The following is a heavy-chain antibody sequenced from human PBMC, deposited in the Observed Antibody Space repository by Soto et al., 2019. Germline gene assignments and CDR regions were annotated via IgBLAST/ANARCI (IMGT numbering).Heavy chain of an antibody. CDR3: ARGVGWQQLVMYSWFHP. J-gene: IGHJ5*02. V-gene: IGHV4-34*01. D-gene: IGHD6-13*01. Sequence: SETLSLTSAVYGGSLSSSYWSWIRQPPEKGLEWIGEINHSGSTNYNPSLKSRVTISVDTSKNQFSLKLSSVAAADTAVYYCARGVGWQQLVMYSWFHPWGQGTLVTVFS. CDR2: INHSGST. CDR1: GGSLSSSY.